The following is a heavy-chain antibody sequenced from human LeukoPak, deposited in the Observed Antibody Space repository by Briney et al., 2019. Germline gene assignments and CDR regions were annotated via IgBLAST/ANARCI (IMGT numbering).Heavy chain of an antibody. Sequence: ASVKVSCKASGGTFSSYAISWVRQAPGQGLEWMGIINPSGGSTSYAQKFQGRVTMTRDMSTSTVYMELSSLRSEDTAVYYCARAYYDFWSGYYRSDGWFDPWGQGTLVTVSS. CDR1: GGTFSSYA. J-gene: IGHJ5*02. CDR3: ARAYYDFWSGYYRSDGWFDP. D-gene: IGHD3-3*01. V-gene: IGHV1-46*01. CDR2: INPSGGST.